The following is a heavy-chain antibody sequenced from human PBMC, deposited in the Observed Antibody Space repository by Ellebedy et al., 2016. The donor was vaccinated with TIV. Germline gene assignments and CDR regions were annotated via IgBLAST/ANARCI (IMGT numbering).Heavy chain of an antibody. Sequence: GESLKISCAASGLIFSNYWMSWVRQAPGKGLEWVASIKGDGSTIYYVDSVKGRFTISRDNSKNTLYLQMNSLRAEDTAVYYCAKVKGIPIAGFDYWGQGTLVTVSS. D-gene: IGHD6-13*01. CDR2: IKGDGSTI. V-gene: IGHV3-7*05. CDR3: AKVKGIPIAGFDY. J-gene: IGHJ4*02. CDR1: GLIFSNYW.